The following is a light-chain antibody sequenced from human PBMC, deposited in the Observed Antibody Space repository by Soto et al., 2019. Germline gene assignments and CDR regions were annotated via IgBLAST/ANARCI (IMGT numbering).Light chain of an antibody. Sequence: EIVMTQSPATLSVSPGERATLSCRASQSVSSSLAWYQQKPGQAPRRLIYGASTRATAIPARFSGSGSGTEFTLTISSLPSEDFAVYYCQQYNNWPPITFGQGTRLEIK. V-gene: IGKV3-15*01. CDR2: GAS. J-gene: IGKJ5*01. CDR3: QQYNNWPPIT. CDR1: QSVSSS.